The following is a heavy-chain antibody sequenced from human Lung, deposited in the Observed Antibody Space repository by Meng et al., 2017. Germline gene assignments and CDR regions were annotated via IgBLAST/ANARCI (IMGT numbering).Heavy chain of an antibody. CDR3: ARGDYCGGDCYWFDY. CDR1: GYTFTSYA. D-gene: IGHD2-21*02. Sequence: VRLGQVGARGKKPGGPVKVSFKASGYTFTSYAMHWVRQAPGQRLEWMGWINAGNGNTKYSQKFQGRVTITRDTSASTAYMELSSLRSEDTAVYYCARGDYCGGDCYWFDYWGQGTLVTVSS. CDR2: INAGNGNT. J-gene: IGHJ4*02. V-gene: IGHV1-3*01.